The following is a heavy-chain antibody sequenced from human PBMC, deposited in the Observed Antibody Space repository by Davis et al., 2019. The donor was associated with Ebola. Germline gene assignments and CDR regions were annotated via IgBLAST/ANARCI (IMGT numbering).Heavy chain of an antibody. CDR1: GFTVSSNY. CDR3: ARAYDPDYGVAFDI. V-gene: IGHV3-53*05. Sequence: PGGSLRLSCAASGFTVSSNYMSWVRQAPGKGLEWVSVIYSGGSKYYADSVKGRFTISRDNSKNTLYLQMNSLRAEDTAVYYCARAYDPDYGVAFDIWGQGTMVTVSS. D-gene: IGHD4-17*01. J-gene: IGHJ3*02. CDR2: IYSGGSK.